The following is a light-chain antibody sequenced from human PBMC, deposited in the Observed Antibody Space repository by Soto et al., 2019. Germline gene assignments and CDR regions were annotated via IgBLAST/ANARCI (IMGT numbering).Light chain of an antibody. V-gene: IGKV4-1*01. CDR2: WAS. CDR3: QQYYSTPRT. J-gene: IGKJ1*01. CDR1: QNVLYDSNNKNY. Sequence: DIVMSQSPDSLAASLGERATINCKSSQNVLYDSNNKNYLAWYQQKPGQPPKLLIYWASTRESGVPDRFSGSGSGTDFTLTISSLQAEDVAVYYCQQYYSTPRTFGQGTKVDIK.